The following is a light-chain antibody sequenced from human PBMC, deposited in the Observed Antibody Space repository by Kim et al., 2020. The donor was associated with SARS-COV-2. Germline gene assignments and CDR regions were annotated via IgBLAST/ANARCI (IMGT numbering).Light chain of an antibody. CDR2: GAS. CDR3: QNYGSSPWT. CDR1: WDIPSTT. Sequence: LSPGESATLAYRASWDIPSTTWAWYQQKPGQAPRILVYGASSRATGIPDRFSGSGSGTDFTLIISRLEPEDFAIYYCQNYGSSPWTFGQGTKLEI. J-gene: IGKJ1*01. V-gene: IGKV3-20*01.